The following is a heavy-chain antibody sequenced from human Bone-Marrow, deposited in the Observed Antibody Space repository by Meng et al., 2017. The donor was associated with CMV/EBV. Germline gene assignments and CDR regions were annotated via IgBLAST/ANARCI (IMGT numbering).Heavy chain of an antibody. V-gene: IGHV4-30-4*08. D-gene: IGHD4-23*01. CDR1: GGSISSGDYY. Sequence: LRLSCTVSGGSISSGDYYWSWIRQPPGKGLEWIGYIYYSGSTYYNPSLKSRVTISVDTSKNQFSLKLSSVTAADTAVYYCARDWQLHLGGVDDWGQGTLVTVSS. J-gene: IGHJ4*02. CDR2: IYYSGST. CDR3: ARDWQLHLGGVDD.